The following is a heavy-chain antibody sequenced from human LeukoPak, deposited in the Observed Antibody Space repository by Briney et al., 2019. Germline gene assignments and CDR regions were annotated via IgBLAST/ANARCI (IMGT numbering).Heavy chain of an antibody. CDR3: ARDGRGWRFYGMDV. J-gene: IGHJ6*02. Sequence: GGSLRLSCAASGFTSSSYSMTWVRQAPGKGLEWVSSISSSSSYIYYADSVKGRFTISRDNAKNSLYLQMNSLRAEDTAVYYCARDGRGWRFYGMDVWGQGTTVTVSS. V-gene: IGHV3-21*01. CDR2: ISSSSSYI. D-gene: IGHD2-15*01. CDR1: GFTSSSYS.